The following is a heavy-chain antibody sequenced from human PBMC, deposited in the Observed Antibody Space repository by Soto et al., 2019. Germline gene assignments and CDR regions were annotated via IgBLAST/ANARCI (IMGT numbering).Heavy chain of an antibody. V-gene: IGHV3-30*18. CDR2: ISYHGSDK. CDR3: AKDHLTTTVTTVGY. D-gene: IGHD4-17*01. J-gene: IGHJ4*02. CDR1: GFTFSNYG. Sequence: QVQLVESGGGVVQPGRSLRLSCAASGFTFSNYGMHWVRQAPGKGLEWVAVISYHGSDKYYADSVKGRFTISRDNSKNALYLHMDSLRAEYSAVYYCAKDHLTTTVTTVGYWGQGTLVTVSS.